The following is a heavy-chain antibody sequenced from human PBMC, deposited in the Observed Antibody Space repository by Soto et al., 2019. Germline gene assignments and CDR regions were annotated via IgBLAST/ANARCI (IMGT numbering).Heavy chain of an antibody. J-gene: IGHJ4*01. D-gene: IGHD3-10*01. CDR2: INPSGDAT. CDR3: VRDWELGY. CDR1: GFPFTTYY. Sequence: QVLLVQSGAEVKKTGASGKVSCKASGFPFTTYYMHWVRQAPGQGLEWMGVINPSGDATTYAQNFRGRVTLTKDTSASTIYMEMSSLTSEDTAVYYCVRDWELGYWGHGTLVTVYS. V-gene: IGHV1-46*01.